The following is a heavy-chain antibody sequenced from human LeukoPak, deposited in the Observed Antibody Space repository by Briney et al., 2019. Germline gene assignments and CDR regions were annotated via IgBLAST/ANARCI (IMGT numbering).Heavy chain of an antibody. CDR1: GFTFDDYA. V-gene: IGHV3-9*01. CDR2: ISWNSGSI. Sequence: GGSLRLSCAASGFTFDDYAMHWVRHAPGKGLEWVSGISWNSGSIGCADSVKGRFTISRDNAKNSLYLQMNSLRAEDTALYYCARDQIAGYCSSTSCYEPFDYWGQGTLVTVSS. CDR3: ARDQIAGYCSSTSCYEPFDY. D-gene: IGHD2-2*01. J-gene: IGHJ4*02.